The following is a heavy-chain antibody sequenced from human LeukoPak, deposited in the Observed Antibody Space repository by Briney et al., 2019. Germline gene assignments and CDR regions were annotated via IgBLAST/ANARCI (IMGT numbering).Heavy chain of an antibody. J-gene: IGHJ3*02. V-gene: IGHV3-23*01. CDR1: GFTFDNYG. D-gene: IGHD2-2*03. Sequence: GGSLRLSCAASGFTFDNYGIGWVRQAPGKGLDWFSGISGSGGRTYHAVSVKGRFTISRDNSKNTLFLQLNSLGVEDTATYYCAIPTCSGSGYCSTSDPFHTWGQGTMVTVSS. CDR2: ISGSGGRT. CDR3: AIPTCSGSGYCSTSDPFHT.